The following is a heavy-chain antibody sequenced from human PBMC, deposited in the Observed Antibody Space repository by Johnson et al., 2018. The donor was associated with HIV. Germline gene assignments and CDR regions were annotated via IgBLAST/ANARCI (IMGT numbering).Heavy chain of an antibody. D-gene: IGHD5-18*01. CDR2: ISYDGSNK. Sequence: QVQLVESGGGVVQPGRSLRLSCAASGFTFDDYGMSWVRQAPGKGLEWVACISYDGSNKYYADSVKGRFTISSDNAKNSLYLQMNSRRAEDTALYYCARDRRVGYTTYDAFDIWGQGTMVTVSS. CDR1: GFTFDDYG. CDR3: ARDRRVGYTTYDAFDI. V-gene: IGHV3-30*03. J-gene: IGHJ3*02.